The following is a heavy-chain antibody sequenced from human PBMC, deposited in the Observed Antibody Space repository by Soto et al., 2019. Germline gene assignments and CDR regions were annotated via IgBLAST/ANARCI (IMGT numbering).Heavy chain of an antibody. J-gene: IGHJ2*01. Sequence: EVQLVESGGGVVRPGGSLRLSCAASGFTFDDYGMSWVRQAPGKGLEWVSGINWDGGSTGYADSVKGRFTISRDNAKNSLYLQMNSLRAEDAALYHCARDRFVCSSTSCNYLYFDLWGRGNLVTVSS. CDR1: GFTFDDYG. D-gene: IGHD2-2*01. CDR3: ARDRFVCSSTSCNYLYFDL. CDR2: INWDGGST. V-gene: IGHV3-20*01.